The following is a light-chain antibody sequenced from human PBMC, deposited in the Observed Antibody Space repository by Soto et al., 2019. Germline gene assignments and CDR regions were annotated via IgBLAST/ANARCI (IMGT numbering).Light chain of an antibody. CDR1: SSDVGSYNL. V-gene: IGLV2-23*02. CDR2: EVS. J-gene: IGLJ2*01. CDR3: CSYAGSITFL. Sequence: QSVLTQPASVSGSPGQSITISCTGTSSDVGSYNLVSWYQQHPGKAPKLMIYEVSKRPSGVSNRFSGSKSGNTASLTISGLQAEDGADYYCCSYAGSITFLFGGGTKLTVL.